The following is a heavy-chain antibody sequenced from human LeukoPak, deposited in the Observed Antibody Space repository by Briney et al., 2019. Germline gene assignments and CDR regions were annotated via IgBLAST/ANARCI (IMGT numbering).Heavy chain of an antibody. Sequence: GSLRLSCSASGFTFSSYSMNWVRQAPGKGLEWVSYISSSSSTIYYADSVKGRFTISRDNAKNSLYLQMNSLRAEDTAVYYCATERDSSWTFDSWGQGTLVTVSS. CDR3: ATERDSSWTFDS. J-gene: IGHJ4*02. D-gene: IGHD6-13*01. CDR1: GFTFSSYS. CDR2: ISSSSSTI. V-gene: IGHV3-48*01.